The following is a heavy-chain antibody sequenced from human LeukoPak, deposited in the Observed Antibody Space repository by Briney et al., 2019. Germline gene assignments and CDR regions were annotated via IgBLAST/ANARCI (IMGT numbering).Heavy chain of an antibody. Sequence: GGSLRLSCAASGFTFSSYAMSWIRQAPGKGLDWASAISGGGDNTYYPDSVKGRFTISRDNSKNTLYLQMNSLRAEDTAIYYCAKSRAMTTGVGRYFDLWGRGTLVTVSS. V-gene: IGHV3-23*01. CDR1: GFTFSSYA. J-gene: IGHJ2*01. D-gene: IGHD1-1*01. CDR2: ISGGGDNT. CDR3: AKSRAMTTGVGRYFDL.